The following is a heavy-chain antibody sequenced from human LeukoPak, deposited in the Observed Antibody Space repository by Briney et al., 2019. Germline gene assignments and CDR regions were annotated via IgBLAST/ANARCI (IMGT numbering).Heavy chain of an antibody. J-gene: IGHJ4*02. CDR1: GFTFSSYA. D-gene: IGHD6-19*01. V-gene: IGHV3-23*01. CDR3: AKKSAVAVDYYFDH. CDR2: IGGTGGGA. Sequence: GGSLRLSCAASGFTFSSYAMSWVRQAPGEGLEWVSAIGGTGGGAYSADAAKGRVTISQDNFEKTRYLHMKTPRAPSTAPCYCAKKSAVAVDYYFDHCGQGTLVTVSS.